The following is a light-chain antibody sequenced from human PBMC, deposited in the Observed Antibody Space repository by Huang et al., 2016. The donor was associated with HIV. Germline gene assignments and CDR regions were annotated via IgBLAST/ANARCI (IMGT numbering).Light chain of an antibody. CDR3: QQYGSSSTWT. CDR1: QSVSSSY. V-gene: IGKV3-20*01. J-gene: IGKJ1*01. Sequence: EIVLTQYPGTLSLSPGERATLSCRASQSVSSSYLAWYQQKPGQAPRLLIYGASSRATGIPDRFSGSGSGTDFTLTISRLEPEDFAVYYCQQYGSSSTWTFGQGTKVEIK. CDR2: GAS.